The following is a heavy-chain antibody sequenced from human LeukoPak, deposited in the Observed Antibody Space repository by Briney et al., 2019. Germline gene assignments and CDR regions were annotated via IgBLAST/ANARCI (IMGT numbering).Heavy chain of an antibody. CDR1: GFTFNSYE. CDR2: ISSSGSTI. V-gene: IGHV3-48*03. CDR3: ARISPRYYYGMDV. D-gene: IGHD2/OR15-2a*01. Sequence: GGSLRLSCAASGFTFNSYEMNWVRPGPGKGPEWVSHISSSGSTIYYADSVKGRFTISRDNAKNSLYLQMNSLRAEDTAVYYCARISPRYYYGMDVWGQGTTVSVSS. J-gene: IGHJ6*02.